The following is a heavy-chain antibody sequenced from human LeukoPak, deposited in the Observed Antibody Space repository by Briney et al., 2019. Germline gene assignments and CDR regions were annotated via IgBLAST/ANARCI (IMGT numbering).Heavy chain of an antibody. CDR1: GFTFSSYE. D-gene: IGHD6-19*01. Sequence: PGGSLRLSCAASGFTFSSYEMNWVRQAPGKGLEWVSYISSSGSTIYYADSVKGRFTISRDNAKNSLYLQMNSLRAEDTAVYYCAREGGRYSVDYWGQGTLVTVSS. J-gene: IGHJ4*02. V-gene: IGHV3-48*03. CDR2: ISSSGSTI. CDR3: AREGGRYSVDY.